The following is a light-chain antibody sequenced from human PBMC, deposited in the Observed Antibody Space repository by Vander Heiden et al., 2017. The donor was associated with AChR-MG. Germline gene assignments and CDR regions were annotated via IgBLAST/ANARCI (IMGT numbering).Light chain of an antibody. J-gene: IGKJ3*01. V-gene: IGKV3-11*01. CDR2: DAS. CDR1: QSVSSY. Sequence: PGERDTLSCRASQSVSSYLAWYQQKPGQAPRLLIYDASNRATGIPARFSGSGSGTDFTLTISSLEPEDFAVYYCQQRSNGPPLFTFGPGTKVDIK. CDR3: QQRSNGPPLFT.